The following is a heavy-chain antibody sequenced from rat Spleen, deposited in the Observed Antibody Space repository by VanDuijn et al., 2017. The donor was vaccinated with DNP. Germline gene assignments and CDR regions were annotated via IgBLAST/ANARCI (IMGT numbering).Heavy chain of an antibody. V-gene: IGHV5-17*01. J-gene: IGHJ2*01. CDR2: IIYDGSHT. Sequence: EVQLVESGGGVVQPGNSLKLSCAASGFSFSDSAMAWVRQSPTMGLEWVATIIYDGSHTFYRDSVQGRFIISRDNTKTTLYLQMNSLRSEDTATYYCARDDGGYSPWGQGVMVTVSS. CDR3: ARDDGGYSP. CDR1: GFSFSDSA. D-gene: IGHD1-11*01.